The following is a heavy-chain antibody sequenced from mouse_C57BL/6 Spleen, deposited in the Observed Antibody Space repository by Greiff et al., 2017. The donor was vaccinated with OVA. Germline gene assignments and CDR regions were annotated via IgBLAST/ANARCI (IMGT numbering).Heavy chain of an antibody. CDR1: GYTFTDYE. CDR3: TSELRGY. J-gene: IGHJ2*01. D-gene: IGHD1-1*01. Sequence: QVHVKQSGAELVRPGASVTLSCKASGYTFTDYEMHWVKQTPVHGLEWIGAIDPETGGTAYNQKFKGKAILTADKSSSTAYMELRSLTSEDSAVYYCTSELRGYWGQGTTLTVSS. CDR2: IDPETGGT. V-gene: IGHV1-15*01.